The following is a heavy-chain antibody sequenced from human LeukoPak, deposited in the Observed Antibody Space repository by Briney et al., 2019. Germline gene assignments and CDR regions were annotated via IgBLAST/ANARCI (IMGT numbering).Heavy chain of an antibody. Sequence: PSETLSLTCTVSGGSISSSSYYWGWIRQPPGKGLEWIGSIYYSGSTYYNPSLKNRVTMSVDTSKNQFSLKLSSVTAADTAVYYCARDQYYYDSSGYYRFDYWGQGTLVTVSS. D-gene: IGHD3-22*01. V-gene: IGHV4-39*07. CDR3: ARDQYYYDSSGYYRFDY. CDR1: GGSISSSSYY. J-gene: IGHJ4*02. CDR2: IYYSGST.